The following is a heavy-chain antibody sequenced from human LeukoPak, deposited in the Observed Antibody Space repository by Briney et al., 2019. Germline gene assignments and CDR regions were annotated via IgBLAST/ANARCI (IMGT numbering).Heavy chain of an antibody. V-gene: IGHV3-9*01. CDR2: ISWNSGSI. D-gene: IGHD6-19*01. Sequence: GGSLRLSCAASGLTFDDYAMHWVRQAPGKGLEWVSGISWNSGSIGYADPVKGRFTISRDNAKNSLYLQMNSLRAEDTALYYCANLAVAGLVNDYWGQGTLVTVSS. CDR1: GLTFDDYA. J-gene: IGHJ4*02. CDR3: ANLAVAGLVNDY.